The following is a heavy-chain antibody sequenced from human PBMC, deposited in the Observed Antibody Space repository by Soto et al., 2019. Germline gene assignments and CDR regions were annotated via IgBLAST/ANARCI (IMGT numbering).Heavy chain of an antibody. CDR3: VRGDGDYYDGNGYLGRH. V-gene: IGHV4-31*08. CDR1: GGSISSGGYY. CDR2: IYYSGST. J-gene: IGHJ4*02. Sequence: SETLSLTCTVSGGSISSGGYYWTWIRQHPGKGLEWIGYIYYSGSTYYNPSLKSRVTITRDTSASTAYMELNSLRAEDTAVYYCVRGDGDYYDGNGYLGRHWGQGTLVTVSS. D-gene: IGHD3-22*01.